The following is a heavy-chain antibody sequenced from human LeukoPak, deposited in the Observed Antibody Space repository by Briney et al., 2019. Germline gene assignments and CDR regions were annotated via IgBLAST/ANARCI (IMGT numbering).Heavy chain of an antibody. CDR3: ARDGIAVAGTVFDY. J-gene: IGHJ4*02. CDR2: ISSSGSTI. D-gene: IGHD6-19*01. CDR1: GFTFSSYE. V-gene: IGHV3-48*03. Sequence: QPGGSLRLTCAASGFTFSSYERNWVRQAPGKGLEWVSYISSSGSTIYYADSVKSRFTISRDNAKNSLYLQMNSLRAEDTAVYYCARDGIAVAGTVFDYWGQGTLVTVSS.